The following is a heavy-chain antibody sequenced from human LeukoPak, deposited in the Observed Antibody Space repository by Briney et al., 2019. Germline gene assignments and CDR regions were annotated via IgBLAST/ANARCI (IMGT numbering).Heavy chain of an antibody. CDR3: AKGEFGRGWPN. CDR2: ISNNGVNR. V-gene: IGHV3-23*01. Sequence: GGSLRLSCAASGFTFSSYALNWVRQAPRKGLEWVSGISNNGVNRNYADSVKGRFTISRDNSKNTLCLQMNSLRAEDTAVYYCAKGEFGRGWPNWGQGTLVTVSS. D-gene: IGHD6-19*01. J-gene: IGHJ4*02. CDR1: GFTFSSYA.